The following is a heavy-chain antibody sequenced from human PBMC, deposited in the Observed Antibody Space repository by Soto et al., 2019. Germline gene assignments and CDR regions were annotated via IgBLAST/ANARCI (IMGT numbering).Heavy chain of an antibody. CDR2: IYWDDDK. CDR1: GFSLSTSGVG. V-gene: IGHV2-5*02. D-gene: IGHD7-27*01. CDR3: AHTLPPWGGMDV. Sequence: QITLKESGPTLVKPTQTLTLTCTFSGFSLSTSGVGVGWIRQPPGKALEWLALIYWDDDKRYSPSLKRRLTITQEPPKNQVVLTMTNMDPVDTATYYCAHTLPPWGGMDVWGQGTTVTVSS. J-gene: IGHJ6*02.